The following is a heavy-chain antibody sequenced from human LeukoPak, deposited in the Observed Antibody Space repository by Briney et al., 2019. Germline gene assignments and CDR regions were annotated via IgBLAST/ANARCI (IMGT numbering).Heavy chain of an antibody. J-gene: IGHJ4*02. CDR3: TREDHSNYNY. V-gene: IGHV3-7*01. D-gene: IGHD4-11*01. CDR2: IKQDGGET. CDR1: GFTFSSYW. Sequence: GGSLRLSCAASGFTFSSYWMSWVREAPGKGLEWVANIKQDGGETFYVDSVKGRFTISRDNAKNSLYLQMNSLRAEDTAVYYCTREDHSNYNYWGQGTLVTVSS.